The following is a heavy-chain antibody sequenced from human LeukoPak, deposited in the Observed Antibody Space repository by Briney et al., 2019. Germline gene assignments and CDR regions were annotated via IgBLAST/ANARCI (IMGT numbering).Heavy chain of an antibody. J-gene: IGHJ4*02. CDR1: GFTFSSYA. CDR2: ISGSGGST. Sequence: GESLRLSCAASGFTFSSYAMSWVRQTPGKGLEWVSAISGSGGSTYYADSVKGRFTISRDNSKNTLYLQMNSLRAEDTAVYYCAKDGSWNGGYFDYWGQGTLVTVSS. D-gene: IGHD3-3*01. V-gene: IGHV3-23*01. CDR3: AKDGSWNGGYFDY.